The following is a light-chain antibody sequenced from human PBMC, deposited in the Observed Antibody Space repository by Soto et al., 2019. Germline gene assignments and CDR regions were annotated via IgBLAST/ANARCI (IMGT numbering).Light chain of an antibody. CDR2: DVS. Sequence: QSVLTQPASVSGSPGQSITISCTGTSSDVGAYDYVSWYQQHPGKAPKLMIYDVSNRPSGLSDRFSGSKSGNTASLTISGLQAEDEADCYCCSYTTITTPSYVFGTGTKLTVL. V-gene: IGLV2-14*03. CDR3: CSYTTITTPSYV. J-gene: IGLJ1*01. CDR1: SSDVGAYDY.